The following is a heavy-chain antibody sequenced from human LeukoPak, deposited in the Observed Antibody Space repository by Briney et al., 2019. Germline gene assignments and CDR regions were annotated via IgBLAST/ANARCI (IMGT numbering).Heavy chain of an antibody. J-gene: IGHJ3*02. V-gene: IGHV3-23*01. CDR2: ITGSSGYT. CDR3: AKRLSGWYWAFDI. Sequence: GGSLRLSCAASGFTFSSYAMSWVRQAPGKGLEWVSSITGSSGYTYYADSVKGRFTISRDNSKNTLYLQMNSLRVEDTAVYYCAKRLSGWYWAFDIWGQGTMVTVSS. D-gene: IGHD6-19*01. CDR1: GFTFSSYA.